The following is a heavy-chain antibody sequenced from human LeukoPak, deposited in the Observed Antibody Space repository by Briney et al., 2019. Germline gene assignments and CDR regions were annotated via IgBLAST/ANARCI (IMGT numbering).Heavy chain of an antibody. CDR3: ARDPDGTGPSDYFDY. J-gene: IGHJ4*02. CDR1: GFTFSGSA. Sequence: GGSLRLSCAASGFTFSGSAMNWVRQAPGKGLEWVSYISTSGRTIYYADSVKGRFTISRDNAKNSLYLQMSSLRAEDTGVYYCARDPDGTGPSDYFDYWGQGTLVTVSS. CDR2: ISTSGRTI. D-gene: IGHD1-1*01. V-gene: IGHV3-48*03.